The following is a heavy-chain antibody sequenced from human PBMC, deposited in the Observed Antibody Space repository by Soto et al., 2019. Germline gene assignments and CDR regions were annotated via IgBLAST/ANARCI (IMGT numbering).Heavy chain of an antibody. CDR3: ARPTYYDFWSGYYYFDY. CDR2: ISAYNGNT. V-gene: IGHV1-18*01. J-gene: IGHJ4*02. D-gene: IGHD3-3*01. CDR1: GYTFTSYG. Sequence: ASVKVSCKASGYTFTSYGISWVRQAPGQGLEWMGWISAYNGNTNYAQKLQGRVTMTTDTSTSTAYMELRSLRSDDTAVYYCARPTYYDFWSGYYYFDYWGQGTLVTVSS.